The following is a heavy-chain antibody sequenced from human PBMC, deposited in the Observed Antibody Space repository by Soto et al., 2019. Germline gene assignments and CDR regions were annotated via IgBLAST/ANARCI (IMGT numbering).Heavy chain of an antibody. CDR2: ISSTSFSI. J-gene: IGHJ6*04. V-gene: IGHV3-48*01. D-gene: IGHD2-21*02. CDR3: ARDQRYGDRYIYYWVDV. Sequence: EVQLVESGGGLIQPGGSLRLSCAASGFSFSSHSMNWVRQAPGKGLEWVSYISSTSFSIYYADSVKGRFTISRDNAKNSLYLQMNSLRAEDTAVYYCARDQRYGDRYIYYWVDVWGKGTTVTVSS. CDR1: GFSFSSHS.